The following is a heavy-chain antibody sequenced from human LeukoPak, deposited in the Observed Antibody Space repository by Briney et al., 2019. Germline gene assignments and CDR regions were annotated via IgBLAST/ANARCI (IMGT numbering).Heavy chain of an antibody. Sequence: PGGSLRLSCAASGFTLSSYWMSWVRQAPGKGLEWVANIKQDGTEKYYVDSVKGRYTISRDNAKNSLYLQMNTLRAEDTAVYYCARHRSGGSQDDAFDIWGQGTLVTVSS. CDR2: IKQDGTEK. J-gene: IGHJ3*02. V-gene: IGHV3-7*01. D-gene: IGHD2-15*01. CDR1: GFTLSSYW. CDR3: ARHRSGGSQDDAFDI.